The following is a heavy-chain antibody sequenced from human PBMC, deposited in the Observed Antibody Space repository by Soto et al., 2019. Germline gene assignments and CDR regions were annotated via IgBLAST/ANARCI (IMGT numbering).Heavy chain of an antibody. CDR1: GASVGSTTSF. CDR2: TYYTGST. V-gene: IGHV4-39*01. D-gene: IGHD1-1*01. J-gene: IGHJ4*01. Sequence: SETLSLTCTVSGASVGSTTSFWGWIRQPPGKGLEWIGTTYYTGSTYYNPSLKGRVTISGAMSRSLFSLKLSSVTAADTAVYYCVRRGLSGAVGTIVTFDSWGQGTPVTVSS. CDR3: VRRGLSGAVGTIVTFDS.